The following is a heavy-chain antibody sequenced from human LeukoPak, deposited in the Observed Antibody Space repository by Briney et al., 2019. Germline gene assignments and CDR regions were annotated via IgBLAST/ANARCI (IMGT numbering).Heavy chain of an antibody. Sequence: GESLKISCKGSGYSFTSYWIGWVRQMPGKGLEWMGIIYPGDSDTRYSSSFQGQVTISADKSISTAYLQWSSLKASDTAMYYCARQPKIVGASRDAFDIWGQGTMVTVSS. CDR1: GYSFTSYW. CDR3: ARQPKIVGASRDAFDI. CDR2: IYPGDSDT. J-gene: IGHJ3*02. D-gene: IGHD1-26*01. V-gene: IGHV5-51*01.